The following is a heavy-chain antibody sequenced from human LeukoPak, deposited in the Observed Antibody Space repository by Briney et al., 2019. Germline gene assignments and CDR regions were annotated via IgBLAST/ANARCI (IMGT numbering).Heavy chain of an antibody. D-gene: IGHD1-26*01. CDR2: IRSGGTTI. CDR3: GRDKGSGGSDF. J-gene: IGHJ4*02. Sequence: PGGSLRLSCAASGFTCSSYEMNWVRQAPGKGLQWISYIRSGGTTIYYADSVKGRFTISRDDAENSLYLQMNSLRAEDRAVYYCGRDKGSGGSDFWGQGTLVTVSS. V-gene: IGHV3-48*03. CDR1: GFTCSSYE.